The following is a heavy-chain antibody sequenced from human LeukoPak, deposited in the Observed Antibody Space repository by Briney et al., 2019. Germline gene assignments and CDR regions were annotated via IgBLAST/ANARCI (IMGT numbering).Heavy chain of an antibody. D-gene: IGHD6-19*01. CDR3: ATAGAVAGPGNYYGMDV. CDR2: FDPEDGET. CDR1: GYTLTELS. V-gene: IGHV1-24*01. J-gene: IGHJ6*02. Sequence: ASVKVSCKVSGYTLTELSMHWVRQAPGKGLEWMGGFDPEDGETIYAQKFQGRVTMTEDTSTDTAYMELSSLRSEDTAVYYCATAGAVAGPGNYYGMDVWGQGTTVTVS.